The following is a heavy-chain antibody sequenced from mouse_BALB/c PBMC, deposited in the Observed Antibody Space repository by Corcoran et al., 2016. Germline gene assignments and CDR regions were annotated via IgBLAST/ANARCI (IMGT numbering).Heavy chain of an antibody. D-gene: IGHD2-4*01. CDR1: GYTFTSYV. Sequence: EVQLQQSGPELVKPGASVKMSCKAFGYTFTSYVMHWVKQKPGQGLEWIGYINPYNDGTKYNEKFKGKATLTSDKSSSTAYMELSSLTSEESAVYYVSRGGGMITTRYFDVWGAGTTVTVSS. CDR3: SRGGGMITTRYFDV. CDR2: INPYNDGT. V-gene: IGHV1S136*01. J-gene: IGHJ1*01.